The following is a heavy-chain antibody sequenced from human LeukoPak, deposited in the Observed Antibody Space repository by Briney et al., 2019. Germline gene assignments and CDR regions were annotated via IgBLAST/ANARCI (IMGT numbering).Heavy chain of an antibody. V-gene: IGHV1-18*01. CDR2: ISAYNGNT. CDR3: ARDIWDFVKWMGNDAFDI. D-gene: IGHD3/OR15-3a*01. CDR1: GHTFTSYG. Sequence: ASVKVSCKASGHTFTSYGISWVRQAPGQGLEWMGWISAYNGNTNYAQKLQGRVTMTTDTSTSTAYMELRSLRSDDTAVYYCARDIWDFVKWMGNDAFDIWGQGTMVTVSS. J-gene: IGHJ3*02.